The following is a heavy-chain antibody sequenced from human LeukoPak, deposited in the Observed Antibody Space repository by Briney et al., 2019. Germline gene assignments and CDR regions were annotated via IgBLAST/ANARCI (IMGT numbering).Heavy chain of an antibody. D-gene: IGHD4-17*01. CDR1: GFTFRNFW. V-gene: IGHV3-74*01. J-gene: IGHJ5*02. CDR3: AKDRDYGDYHWFDP. Sequence: GPLRLSCSASGFTFRNFWMYWVRQVPGKGLFWVSRINTDGSGTAYAEPVKGRFTISRDNANNTLYLQMNSLRAEDTAVYYCAKDRDYGDYHWFDPWGQGTLVTVSS. CDR2: INTDGSGT.